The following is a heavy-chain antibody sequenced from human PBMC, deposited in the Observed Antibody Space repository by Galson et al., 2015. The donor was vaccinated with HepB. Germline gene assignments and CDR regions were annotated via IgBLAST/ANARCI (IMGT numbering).Heavy chain of an antibody. J-gene: IGHJ4*02. CDR2: ISYDGSNK. CDR3: ARAGLYDSSGYLVY. Sequence: SLRLSCAASGFTFSSYAMHWVRQAPGKGLEWVAVISYDGSNKYYADSVKGRFTISRDNSKNTLYLQMNSLRAEDTAVYYCARAGLYDSSGYLVYWGQGTLVTVSS. V-gene: IGHV3-30-3*01. D-gene: IGHD3-22*01. CDR1: GFTFSSYA.